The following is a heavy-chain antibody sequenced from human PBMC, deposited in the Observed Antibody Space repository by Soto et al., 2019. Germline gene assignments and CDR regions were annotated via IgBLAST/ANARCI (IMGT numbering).Heavy chain of an antibody. V-gene: IGHV1-69*12. J-gene: IGHJ6*02. CDR1: GGTFSSYA. CDR2: IIPIFGTA. D-gene: IGHD2-15*01. Sequence: QVQLVQSGAEVKKPGSSVKVSCKASGGTFSSYAVSWVRQAPGQGLEWMGGIIPIFGTADYAQKFQGRVTITADESTCTAYMELSSLRSEDTAVYYCASSGYCSGGSCSYPQYYYYGMDVWGQGTTVTVSS. CDR3: ASSGYCSGGSCSYPQYYYYGMDV.